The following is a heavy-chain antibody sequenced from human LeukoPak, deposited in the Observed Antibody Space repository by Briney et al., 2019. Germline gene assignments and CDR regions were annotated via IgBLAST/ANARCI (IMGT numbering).Heavy chain of an antibody. J-gene: IGHJ4*02. V-gene: IGHV3-23*01. CDR1: GFTFSNYA. CDR2: ISGSSDDT. Sequence: GGSLRLSCEASGFTFSNYAMSWVRQAPGKGLEWVSSISGSSDDTNYADSVKGRFTISRDNSKNILYLQMNSLTAEDTAVYWCAKDPINWGSIYFDCWGQGTLVTVSS. CDR3: AKDPINWGSIYFDC. D-gene: IGHD7-27*01.